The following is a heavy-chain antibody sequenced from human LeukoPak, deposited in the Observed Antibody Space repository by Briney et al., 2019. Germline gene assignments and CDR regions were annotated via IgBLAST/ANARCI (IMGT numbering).Heavy chain of an antibody. Sequence: PGGSLRLSCAASGFTFSSYWMSWVRQAPGKGLEWVANIKQDGSEKYYVDSVKGRFTISRDNAKNSLYLQMNSLRAEDTAVYYCARDQTGRDYDFWSGYYLDYYYYYGMDVWGQGTTVTVSS. CDR2: IKQDGSEK. J-gene: IGHJ6*02. CDR1: GFTFSSYW. CDR3: ARDQTGRDYDFWSGYYLDYYYYYGMDV. D-gene: IGHD3-3*01. V-gene: IGHV3-7*01.